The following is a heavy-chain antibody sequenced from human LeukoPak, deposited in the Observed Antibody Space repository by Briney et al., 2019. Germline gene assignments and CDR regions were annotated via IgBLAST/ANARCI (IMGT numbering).Heavy chain of an antibody. J-gene: IGHJ4*02. Sequence: GSLRLSCAASGFTVSSNYMSWVRQAPGKGLEWVSVIYSGGNTYYADSVKGRFTISRDNSKNTLYLQMNSLGAEDTAVYYCARDGGDGYNFPFDYWGQGTLVTVSS. CDR1: GFTVSSNY. CDR3: ARDGGDGYNFPFDY. CDR2: IYSGGNT. V-gene: IGHV3-66*01. D-gene: IGHD5-24*01.